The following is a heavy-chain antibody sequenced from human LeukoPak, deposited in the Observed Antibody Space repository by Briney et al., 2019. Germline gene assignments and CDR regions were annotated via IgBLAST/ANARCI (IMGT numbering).Heavy chain of an antibody. Sequence: GGSLRLSCAASGFTFSNFLMYWVRQAPGKGLEWVAVISYDGSDKNYGDSVKGRFTISRDNSKNTLYLQMNSLRAEDTAVYYCAKDAPGGAAAGKGFDYWGQGTLVTVSS. V-gene: IGHV3-30*18. CDR3: AKDAPGGAAAGKGFDY. CDR1: GFTFSNFL. J-gene: IGHJ4*02. D-gene: IGHD6-13*01. CDR2: ISYDGSDK.